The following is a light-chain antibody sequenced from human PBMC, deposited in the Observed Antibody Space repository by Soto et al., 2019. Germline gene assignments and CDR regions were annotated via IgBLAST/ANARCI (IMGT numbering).Light chain of an antibody. J-gene: IGLJ3*02. CDR1: SSNIGAGYP. V-gene: IGLV1-40*01. CDR2: G. Sequence: QSVLTQPPSVSRAPGQRVTISCTGSSSNIGAGYPVHWYQQLPGTAPKLLVAGNRPSGVPDRFSVSKSGASASLAITGLQAEDEADYYCQSYDSSLSRRWVFGGGTQLTVL. CDR3: QSYDSSLSRRWV.